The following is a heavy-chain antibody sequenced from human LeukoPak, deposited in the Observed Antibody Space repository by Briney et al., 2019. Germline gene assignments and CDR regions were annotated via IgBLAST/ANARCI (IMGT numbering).Heavy chain of an antibody. D-gene: IGHD1-7*01. CDR1: GFNFSNYA. V-gene: IGHV3-7*03. CDR2: IKEDGSEQ. Sequence: GGSLRFSCAASGFNFSNYAMTWVRQAPGKGLEWVASIKEDGSEQSYVDSVKGRFTISRDNSKNTLYLQMNSLRAEDTAVYYCANELKLRFWGQGTLVTVSS. CDR3: ANELKLRF. J-gene: IGHJ4*02.